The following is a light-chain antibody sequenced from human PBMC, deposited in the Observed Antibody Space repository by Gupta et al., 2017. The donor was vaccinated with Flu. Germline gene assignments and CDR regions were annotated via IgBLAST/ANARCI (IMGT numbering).Light chain of an antibody. CDR1: SGSVSTSYY. J-gene: IGLJ3*02. Sequence: QTVVTQEPSFSVSPGGTVTLTCGLSSGSVSTSYYPSWYQQTPGQAPRTLIYSTNTRSSGVPDRFSGSIHGNKAALTITGAQADDESDYYCVLYMGSSSWVFGGGTKLTVL. CDR3: VLYMGSSSWV. V-gene: IGLV8-61*01. CDR2: STN.